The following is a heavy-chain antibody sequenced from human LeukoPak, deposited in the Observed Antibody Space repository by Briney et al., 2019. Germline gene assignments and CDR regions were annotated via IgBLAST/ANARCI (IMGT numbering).Heavy chain of an antibody. D-gene: IGHD3-16*02. CDR2: VYYSGTT. CDR1: GGSIGSYY. V-gene: IGHV4-59*08. CDR3: ARQHYLGELSLPWFDP. Sequence: SETLSLTCTVSGGSIGSYYWNWIRQPPGKGLEWIGFVYYSGTTNYNPSLKSRVTISVDTSKNQFSLKLSSVTATDTAMYYCARQHYLGELSLPWFDPWGQGTLVTVSS. J-gene: IGHJ5*02.